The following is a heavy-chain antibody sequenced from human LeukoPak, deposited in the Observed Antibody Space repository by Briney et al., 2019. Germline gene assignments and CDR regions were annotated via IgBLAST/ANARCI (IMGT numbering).Heavy chain of an antibody. V-gene: IGHV1-58*01. CDR2: IVVGSGNT. D-gene: IGHD4-23*01. CDR1: GFTFTSSA. Sequence: SVKVSCKASGFTFTSSAVQWVRQARGQRLEWIGWIVVGSGNTNYAQKFQERVTITRDMSTSTAYMELSSLRSEDTAVYYCARTLGRWYGGYYFDYWGQGTLVTVSS. J-gene: IGHJ4*02. CDR3: ARTLGRWYGGYYFDY.